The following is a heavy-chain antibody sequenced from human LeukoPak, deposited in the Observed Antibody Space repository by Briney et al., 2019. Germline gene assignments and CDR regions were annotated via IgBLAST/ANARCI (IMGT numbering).Heavy chain of an antibody. Sequence: PEGSLRLSCGASGFTFSSAAMRWVRQAPGKGLEWVSDISGSGGSTYYADSVKGRFTISRGNSKNTLYLQMNSLRAEDTALYYCVKSSRVVVIANHYYYYGMDVWGQGTTVTVSS. CDR1: GFTFSSAA. V-gene: IGHV3-23*01. J-gene: IGHJ6*02. D-gene: IGHD3-22*01. CDR2: ISGSGGST. CDR3: VKSSRVVVIANHYYYYGMDV.